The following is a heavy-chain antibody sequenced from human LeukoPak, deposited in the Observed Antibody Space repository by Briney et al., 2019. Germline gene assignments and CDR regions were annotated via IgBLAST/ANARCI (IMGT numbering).Heavy chain of an antibody. J-gene: IGHJ3*01. CDR3: ARSSYSSSSSV. CDR1: GFTFSSYA. Sequence: SGGSLRLSCAASGFTFSSYAMHWVRQTPGKRLEWVASINSDGSEGYYADVVKGRFTISRDNAKNSLYLQIISLRAEDTAVYYCARSSYSSSSSVWGQGTMVTVSS. D-gene: IGHD6-6*01. V-gene: IGHV3-7*03. CDR2: INSDGSEG.